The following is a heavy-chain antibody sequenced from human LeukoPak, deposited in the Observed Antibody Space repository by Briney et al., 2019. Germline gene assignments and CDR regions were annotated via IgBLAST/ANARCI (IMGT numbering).Heavy chain of an antibody. V-gene: IGHV5-51*01. J-gene: IGHJ3*02. Sequence: GESLKISCKGSLYSFTIYWMGWVRQMPGKGLEWMGIIYPGDSDTRYSPSFQGQVTISADKSISTAYLQWSSLKASDTAMYYCARQGVYQLPLGAFDIWGQGTMVTVSS. CDR3: ARQGVYQLPLGAFDI. CDR1: LYSFTIYW. D-gene: IGHD2-2*01. CDR2: IYPGDSDT.